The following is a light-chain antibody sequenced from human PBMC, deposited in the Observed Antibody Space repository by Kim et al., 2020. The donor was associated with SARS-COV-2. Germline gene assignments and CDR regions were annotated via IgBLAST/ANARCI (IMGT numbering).Light chain of an antibody. CDR1: SSDIGAYNY. CDR2: GVT. J-gene: IGLJ2*01. V-gene: IGLV2-14*01. CDR3: CSYTSSSTWV. Sequence: QSALTQPASVSGSPGQSITISCTGTSSDIGAYNYVSWYQQYPGRALKIIVYGVTERPSGVSNRFSASKSGNTASLTISGLQADDEADYYCCSYTSSSTWVFGGGTQLTVL.